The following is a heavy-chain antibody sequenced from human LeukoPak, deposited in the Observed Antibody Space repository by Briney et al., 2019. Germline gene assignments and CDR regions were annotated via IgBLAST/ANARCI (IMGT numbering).Heavy chain of an antibody. J-gene: IGHJ4*02. V-gene: IGHV6-1*01. CDR2: TYYRSKWKN. CDR3: VRGRDTAMGS. Sequence: SQTLSLTCAISGDSVSSNSATWNWIRQSPSRGLEWLGRTYYRSKWKNDYAVSVRSRITFNPDTSKNQFSLQLNSVTPEDTAVYYCVRGRDTAMGSWGQGTLVTVSS. CDR1: GDSVSSNSAT. D-gene: IGHD5-18*01.